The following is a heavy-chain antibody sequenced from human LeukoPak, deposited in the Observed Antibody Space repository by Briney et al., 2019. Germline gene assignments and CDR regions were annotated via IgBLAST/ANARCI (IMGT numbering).Heavy chain of an antibody. CDR3: ARDLLTGFDY. D-gene: IGHD1-20*01. Sequence: GGSLRLSCAASGFTFSSYWMHWVRQTPQKGLVWVSRINSDGSSTGHADSVKGRFTISRDNAKNTLYLQMNSLGAEDTAVYYCARDLLTGFDYWGQGALVTASS. CDR2: INSDGSST. V-gene: IGHV3-74*01. CDR1: GFTFSSYW. J-gene: IGHJ4*02.